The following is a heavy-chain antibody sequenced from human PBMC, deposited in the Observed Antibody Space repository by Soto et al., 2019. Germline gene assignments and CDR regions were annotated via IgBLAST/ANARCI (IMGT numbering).Heavy chain of an antibody. CDR1: GYTFTSYG. CDR2: ISAYNGNT. D-gene: IGHD1-7*01. J-gene: IGHJ5*02. Sequence: ASVKVSCKASGYTFTSYGISWVRQAPGQGLEWMGWISAYNGNTNYAQKLQGRVTMTTDTSTSTAYMELRSLRSDDTAVYYCASLRQSWTYFDPWGQGTPVTVSS. V-gene: IGHV1-18*01. CDR3: ASLRQSWTYFDP.